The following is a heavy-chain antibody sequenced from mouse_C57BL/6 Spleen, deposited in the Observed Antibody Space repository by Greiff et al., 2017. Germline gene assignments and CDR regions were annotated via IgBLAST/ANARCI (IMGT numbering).Heavy chain of an antibody. D-gene: IGHD1-1*01. CDR3: ARELITTGNY. CDR1: GYTFTSYG. CDR2: IYPRSGNT. J-gene: IGHJ3*01. V-gene: IGHV1-81*01. Sequence: VQLVESGAELARPGASVKLSCKASGYTFTSYGISWVKQRTGQGLEWIGEIYPRSGNTYYNEKFKGKATLTADKSSSTAYMELRSLTSEDSAVYFCARELITTGNYWGQGTLVTVSA.